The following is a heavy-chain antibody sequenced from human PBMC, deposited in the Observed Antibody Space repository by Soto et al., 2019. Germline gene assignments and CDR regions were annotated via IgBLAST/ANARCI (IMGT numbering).Heavy chain of an antibody. Sequence: QVQLVQSGAEVKKPGSSVKVSCKASGGTFSSYAISWVRQAPGPGLEWMGGIIPIPGTANYAQKFQGRVTITADESTSTAYMELSSLRPEDTAVYYCARSQGSSTSLEIYYYYYYGMDVWGQGTTVTVSS. D-gene: IGHD2-2*01. CDR2: IIPIPGTA. CDR3: ARSQGSSTSLEIYYYYYYGMDV. CDR1: GGTFSSYA. V-gene: IGHV1-69*01. J-gene: IGHJ6*02.